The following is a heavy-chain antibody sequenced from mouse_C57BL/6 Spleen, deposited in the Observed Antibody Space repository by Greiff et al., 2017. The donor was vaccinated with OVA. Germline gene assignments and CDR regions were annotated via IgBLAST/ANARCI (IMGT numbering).Heavy chain of an antibody. CDR3: ASSYAMDY. J-gene: IGHJ4*01. V-gene: IGHV3-6*01. CDR2: ISYDGSN. Sequence: EVQVVESGPGLVKPSQSLSLTCSVTGYSITSGYYWNWIRQFPGNKLEWMGYISYDGSNNYNPSLKNRISITRDTSKNQFFLKLNSVTTEDTATYYCASSYAMDYWGQGTSVTVSS. CDR1: GYSITSGYY.